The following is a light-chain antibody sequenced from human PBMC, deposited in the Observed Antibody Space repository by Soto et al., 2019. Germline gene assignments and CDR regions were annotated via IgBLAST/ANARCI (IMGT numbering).Light chain of an antibody. V-gene: IGKV1-5*03. CDR1: QSISDW. CDR3: QQYNTYPT. J-gene: IGKJ1*01. Sequence: DIQMTQSPSTLSASVGDRVTITCRASQSISDWLAWYQQKPGKAPKLLIYTASTLENGFPSRFSGSGSGTEFTLTISSLQXDDFATYYCQQYNTYPTFGQGTKVEIK. CDR2: TAS.